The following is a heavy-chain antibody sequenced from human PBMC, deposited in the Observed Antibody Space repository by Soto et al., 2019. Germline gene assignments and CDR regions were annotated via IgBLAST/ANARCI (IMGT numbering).Heavy chain of an antibody. Sequence: SSETLALTCAVSGGSIISGGYSWSWIRQPPGKGLEWIGYIYHSGSTYYNPSLKSRVTISVDRSKNQFSLKLSSVTAADTAVYYCARYSIAARRGIDYWGQGTLVTVS. CDR3: ARYSIAARRGIDY. V-gene: IGHV4-30-2*01. CDR2: IYHSGST. D-gene: IGHD6-6*01. J-gene: IGHJ4*02. CDR1: GGSIISGGYS.